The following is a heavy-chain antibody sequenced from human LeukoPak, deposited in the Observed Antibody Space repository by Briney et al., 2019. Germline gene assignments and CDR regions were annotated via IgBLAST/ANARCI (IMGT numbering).Heavy chain of an antibody. J-gene: IGHJ4*02. V-gene: IGHV4-39*07. CDR1: GGSISSSNYY. CDR2: IYHSGST. CDR3: ARDFGPVSRYFDWPTLYYFDY. D-gene: IGHD3-9*01. Sequence: PSETLSLTRTVSGGSISSSNYYWGWIRQPPGKGLEWIGTIYHSGSTYYNPSLKSRVAISVDTSKNQFSLKLSSVTAADTAVYYCARDFGPVSRYFDWPTLYYFDYWGQGTLVTVSS.